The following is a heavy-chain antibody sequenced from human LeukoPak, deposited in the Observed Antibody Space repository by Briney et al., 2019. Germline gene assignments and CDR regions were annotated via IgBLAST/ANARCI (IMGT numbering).Heavy chain of an antibody. V-gene: IGHV3-21*01. CDR2: ITSSSSYI. J-gene: IGHJ4*02. CDR1: GFTFSSYS. D-gene: IGHD4-17*01. Sequence: PGGSLRLSCAASGFTFSSYSMNWVRQAPGKGLEWVSSITSSSSYIYYADSVKGRFTISRDNGKKSLYLQMNSLRAEDTAVYYCARDRADPDYGDYVFAYWGQGTLVTVSS. CDR3: ARDRADPDYGDYVFAY.